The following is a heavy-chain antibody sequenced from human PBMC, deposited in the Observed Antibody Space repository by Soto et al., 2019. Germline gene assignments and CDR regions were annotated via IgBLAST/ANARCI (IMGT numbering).Heavy chain of an antibody. J-gene: IGHJ3*02. Sequence: SVKVSCKASGGTFSSYATSWVRQAPGQGLEWMGGIIPIFGTANYAQKFQGRVTITADESTSTAFMELSSLRSEDTAVYYCARGAGMNYYGSGSYDDAFDIWGQGTMVTVSS. CDR3: ARGAGMNYYGSGSYDDAFDI. CDR1: GGTFSSYA. D-gene: IGHD3-10*01. CDR2: IIPIFGTA. V-gene: IGHV1-69*13.